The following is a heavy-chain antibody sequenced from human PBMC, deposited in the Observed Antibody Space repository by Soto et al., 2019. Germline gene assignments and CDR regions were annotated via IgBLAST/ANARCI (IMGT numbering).Heavy chain of an antibody. CDR3: AIELSAVAAHKSIDY. D-gene: IGHD6-19*01. J-gene: IGHJ4*02. CDR2: ISYDGSNK. V-gene: IGHV3-30-3*01. Sequence: QVQLVDSGGGVVQPGRSLRLSCAASGFTFSSYAMHWVRQAPGKGLEWVAVISYDGSNKYYADSVKGRFTISRDNSKNTLYLQMNSLRAEDTAVYYCAIELSAVAAHKSIDYWGQGTLVTVSS. CDR1: GFTFSSYA.